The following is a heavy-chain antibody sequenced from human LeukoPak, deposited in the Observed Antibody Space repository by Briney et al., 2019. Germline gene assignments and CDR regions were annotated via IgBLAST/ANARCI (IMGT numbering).Heavy chain of an antibody. J-gene: IGHJ4*02. CDR1: GYTFSSYD. D-gene: IGHD5-12*01. V-gene: IGHV1-2*02. CDR3: ARVPGASGPDTFFDY. Sequence: GASVKVSCKASGYTFSSYDINWMRQAPGQGLEWMGGIIPIFGTANYAQRFQGRVTMTRDTSISTAYMELSRLRSDDTAVYYCARVPGASGPDTFFDYWGQGTLVTVSS. CDR2: IIPIFGTA.